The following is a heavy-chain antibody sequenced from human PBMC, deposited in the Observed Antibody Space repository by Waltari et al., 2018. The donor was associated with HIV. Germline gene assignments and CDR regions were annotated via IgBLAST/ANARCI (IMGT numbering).Heavy chain of an antibody. J-gene: IGHJ6*02. V-gene: IGHV4-39*01. D-gene: IGHD6-19*01. Sequence: QLQLQESGPGLVKPSETLSLTCTVPGGSISSSSYYWGWIRQPPGKGLEWIGSIYYSGSTYYNPSLKSRVTISVDTSKNQFSLKLSSVTAADTAVYYCARRDGSGWDNYYYGMDVWGQGTTVTVSS. CDR1: GGSISSSSYY. CDR2: IYYSGST. CDR3: ARRDGSGWDNYYYGMDV.